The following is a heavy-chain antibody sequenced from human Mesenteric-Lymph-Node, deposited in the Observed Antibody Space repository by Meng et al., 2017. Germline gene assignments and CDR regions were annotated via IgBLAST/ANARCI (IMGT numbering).Heavy chain of an antibody. D-gene: IGHD6-19*01. CDR3: ARGIAVAGYPF. V-gene: IGHV4-34*01. J-gene: IGHJ4*02. Sequence: QVQLQQWVAGLLKPSETLSLTCAVYGGSFSGYYWSWIRQPPGKGLEWIGEINHSGSTNYNPSLKSRVTISVDTSKNQFSLKLSSVTAADTAVYYCARGIAVAGYPFWGQGTLVTVSS. CDR1: GGSFSGYY. CDR2: INHSGST.